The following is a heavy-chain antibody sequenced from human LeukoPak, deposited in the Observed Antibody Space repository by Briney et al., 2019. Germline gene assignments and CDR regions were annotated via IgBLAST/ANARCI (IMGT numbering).Heavy chain of an antibody. Sequence: SGTLSLTCAVYGGSFSGYYWSWIRQPPGKGLEWIGEINHSGSTNYNPSLKSRVTISVDTSKNQFSLKLSSVTAADTAVYYCARGPLRREDYWGQGTLVTVSS. CDR2: INHSGST. V-gene: IGHV4-34*01. D-gene: IGHD5-12*01. CDR3: ARGPLRREDY. J-gene: IGHJ4*02. CDR1: GGSFSGYY.